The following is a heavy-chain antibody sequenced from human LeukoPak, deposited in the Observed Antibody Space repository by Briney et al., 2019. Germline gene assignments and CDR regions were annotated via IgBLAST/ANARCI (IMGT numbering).Heavy chain of an antibody. J-gene: IGHJ6*02. CDR2: INHSGST. CDR3: ARGGNYYYYGMDV. Sequence: KPSETLSLTCAVYGGSFSGYYWSWIRQPPGKGLEWIGEINHSGSTNYDPSLKSRVTISVDTSKNQFSLKLSPVTAADTAVYYCARGGNYYYYGMDVWGQGTTVTVSS. V-gene: IGHV4-34*01. D-gene: IGHD1-26*01. CDR1: GGSFSGYY.